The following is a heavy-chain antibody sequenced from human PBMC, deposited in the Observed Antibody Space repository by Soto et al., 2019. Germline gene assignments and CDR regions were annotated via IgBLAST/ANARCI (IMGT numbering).Heavy chain of an antibody. CDR3: AKALRPSLNFFYYMDV. Sequence: EVQLLESGGGLLQPGGSQRLSCVVSGFTFGSYAMSWVRQAPEKGPEWVAILGGNGFTTYYADSVKGRFTISGDKSKITLFLQMYSPRADDTSVYYCAKALRPSLNFFYYMDVWGRGTSVTVSS. CDR1: GFTFGSYA. CDR2: LGGNGFTT. V-gene: IGHV3-23*01. J-gene: IGHJ6*03. D-gene: IGHD2-2*01.